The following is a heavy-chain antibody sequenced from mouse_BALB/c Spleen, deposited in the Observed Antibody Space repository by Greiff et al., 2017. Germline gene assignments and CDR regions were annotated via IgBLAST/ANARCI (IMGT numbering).Heavy chain of an antibody. J-gene: IGHJ3*01. CDR2: IWTGGGT. CDR3: VREDRYDAFAY. CDR1: GFSLTSYD. Sequence: QVTLKESGPGLVAPSQSLSITCTVSGFSLTSYDISWIRQPPGKGLEWLGVIWTGGGTNYNSAFMSRLSISKDNSKSQVFLKMNSLQTDDTAIYYCVREDRYDAFAYWGQGTLVTVSA. D-gene: IGHD2-14*01. V-gene: IGHV2-9-2*01.